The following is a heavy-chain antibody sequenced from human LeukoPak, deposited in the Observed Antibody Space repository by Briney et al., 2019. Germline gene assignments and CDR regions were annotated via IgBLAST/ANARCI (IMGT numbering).Heavy chain of an antibody. CDR1: GVPICSYY. Sequence: SETLSLTCTVSGVPICSYYWIWLRPPPGKGLVWIGYIYYSGSPHYHPSLKSRVTISVDTSKNPFSLKLTSVTAADTAVYYCARTTEGGYTYGYFYYYYMDVWGKGTTVSISS. CDR2: IYYSGSP. CDR3: ARTTEGGYTYGYFYYYYMDV. J-gene: IGHJ6*03. V-gene: IGHV4-59*01. D-gene: IGHD5-18*01.